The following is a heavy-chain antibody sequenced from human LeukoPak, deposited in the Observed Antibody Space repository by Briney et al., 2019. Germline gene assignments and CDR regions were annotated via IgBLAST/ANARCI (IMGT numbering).Heavy chain of an antibody. CDR3: ATDGIGAVAGGLDAFDI. J-gene: IGHJ3*02. V-gene: IGHV4-31*03. D-gene: IGHD6-19*01. CDR1: GGSITSGDYH. Sequence: SQTLSLTCIVSGGSITSGDYHWSWIRQYPGKGLEWIGYIYHSGSTYYNPSLKSRLSISVDTSKNQFSLKLSSLTAADTAVYYCATDGIGAVAGGLDAFDIWGQGTMVTVSS. CDR2: IYHSGST.